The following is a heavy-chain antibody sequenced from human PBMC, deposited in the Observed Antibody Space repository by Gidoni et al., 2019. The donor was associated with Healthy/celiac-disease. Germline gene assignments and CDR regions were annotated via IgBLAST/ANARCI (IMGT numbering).Heavy chain of an antibody. CDR2: IYYSGST. V-gene: IGHV4-39*01. J-gene: IGHJ3*02. CDR3: ARPDYGDYLI. Sequence: QLQLQESGPGLVKPSETPSPTCTVSGGSISSSSYYWGWIRQPPGKGLEWIGSIYYSGSTYYNPSLKSRVTISVDTSKNQFSLKLSSVTAADTAVYYCARPDYGDYLIWGQGTMVTVSS. CDR1: GGSISSSSYY. D-gene: IGHD4-17*01.